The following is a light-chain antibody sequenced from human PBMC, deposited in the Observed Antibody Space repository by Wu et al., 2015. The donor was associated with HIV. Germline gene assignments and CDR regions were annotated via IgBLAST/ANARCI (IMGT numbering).Light chain of an antibody. J-gene: IGKJ5*01. Sequence: EIVMTQSPATLSVSPGERATLSCRASQSVRSNLAWYQQKPGQAPRLLIYGVSTRATGIPDRFSGSGSGTDFTLTIDNLQSEDFAIYYCQQYDNWPPFTFGQGARLDIK. CDR3: QQYDNWPPFT. CDR2: GVS. CDR1: QSVRSN. V-gene: IGKV3-15*01.